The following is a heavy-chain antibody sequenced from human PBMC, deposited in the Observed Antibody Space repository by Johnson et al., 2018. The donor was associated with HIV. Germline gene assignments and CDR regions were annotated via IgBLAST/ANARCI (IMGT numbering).Heavy chain of an antibody. CDR1: GFTFSSYW. V-gene: IGHV3-11*04. CDR3: ARNRPVSYGYRGAFDF. CDR2: ISSTGTTI. D-gene: IGHD5-18*01. Sequence: QVQLVESGGGVVQPGRSLRLSCAASGFTFSSYWMSWIRQAPGKGLDWVSYISSTGTTIYYADSVKGRFTISRDNAMQSLYLQINSLRAEDTAVYYCARNRPVSYGYRGAFDFWGQGTMVTVSS. J-gene: IGHJ3*01.